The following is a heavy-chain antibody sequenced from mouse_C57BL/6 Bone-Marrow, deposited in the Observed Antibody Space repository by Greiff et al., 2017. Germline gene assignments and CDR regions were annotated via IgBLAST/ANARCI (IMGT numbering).Heavy chain of an antibody. V-gene: IGHV14-4*01. CDR1: GFNIKDDY. D-gene: IGHD2-3*01. CDR2: IDPENGDT. Sequence: VQLQQSGAELVRPGASVKLSCTASGFNIKDDYMHWVKQRPEQGLEWIGWIDPENGDTEYASKFQGKATITADTSSNTAYLPLSSLTSEDTAVYYSTVDGPDYAMDYWGQGTSVTVSS. J-gene: IGHJ4*01. CDR3: TVDGPDYAMDY.